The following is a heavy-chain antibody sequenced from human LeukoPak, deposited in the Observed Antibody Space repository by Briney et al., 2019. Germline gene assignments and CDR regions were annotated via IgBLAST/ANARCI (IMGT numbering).Heavy chain of an antibody. Sequence: SQTLSLTCTVSGDSLTSGSRYWSWIRQPAGKGLEWIGHFYSSTRTTYNPSLESRVTISGDTAKNQFPLKLDSVTAADTAVYFCARCMSELDYGDYAYYYHMDVWGKRDHGHRLL. CDR2: FYSSTRT. CDR1: GDSLTSGSRY. CDR3: ARCMSELDYGDYAYYYHMDV. V-gene: IGHV4-61*09. D-gene: IGHD4-17*01. J-gene: IGHJ6*04.